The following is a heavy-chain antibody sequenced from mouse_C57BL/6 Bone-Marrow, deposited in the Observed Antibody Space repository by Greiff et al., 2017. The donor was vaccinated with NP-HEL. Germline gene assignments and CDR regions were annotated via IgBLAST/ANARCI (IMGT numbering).Heavy chain of an antibody. J-gene: IGHJ1*03. Sequence: VQLKQSGPGLVKPSQSLSLTCSVTGYSITSGYYWNWIRQFPGNKLEWMGYISYDGSNNYNPSLKNRISITRDTSKNQFFLKLNSVTTEDTATYYCAREGPYYYGSSYRYFDVWGTGTTVTVSS. V-gene: IGHV3-6*01. CDR3: AREGPYYYGSSYRYFDV. CDR1: GYSITSGYY. CDR2: ISYDGSN. D-gene: IGHD1-1*01.